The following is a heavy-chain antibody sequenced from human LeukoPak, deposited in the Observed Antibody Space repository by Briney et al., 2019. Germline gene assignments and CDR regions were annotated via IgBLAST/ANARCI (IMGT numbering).Heavy chain of an antibody. CDR2: IRYDGREK. CDR3: AKGTDYYVHY. Sequence: GGSLRLSRAASGFTFRDYGMHWVRQAPGKGLEWVTFIRYDGREKYYIDSVKGRFTFSRDNSKNTLYLQMNSLRPEDTAVYYCAKGTDYYVHYWGQGTLVTVSS. J-gene: IGHJ4*02. CDR1: GFTFRDYG. D-gene: IGHD3/OR15-3a*01. V-gene: IGHV3-30*02.